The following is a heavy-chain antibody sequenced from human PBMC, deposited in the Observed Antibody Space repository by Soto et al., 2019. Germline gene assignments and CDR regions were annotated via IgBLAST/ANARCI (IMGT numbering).Heavy chain of an antibody. V-gene: IGHV1-18*01. Sequence: QVQLVQSGGEVRKPGASVKLSCKTSGYTFTTYGVGWVRQAPGQGLEWLGWSSTYNDDTNYAQKLHGRVTMTTEISTSTAYMELRSLTSDDTAMYDCARVGYGSSFTDFWGQGTLVTVSS. J-gene: IGHJ4*02. D-gene: IGHD3-22*01. CDR2: SSTYNDDT. CDR3: ARVGYGSSFTDF. CDR1: GYTFTTYG.